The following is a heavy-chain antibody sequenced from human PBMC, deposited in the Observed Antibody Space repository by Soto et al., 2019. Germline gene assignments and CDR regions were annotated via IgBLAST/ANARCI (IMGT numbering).Heavy chain of an antibody. V-gene: IGHV3-30*18. J-gene: IGHJ4*02. Sequence: PGWALRLSCASCVFTFISYGMHWVRQAPGKGLEWVAVISYDGSNKYYADAVKGRFTISRDNSKNTLYLQMNSLRAEDTAVYYCAKVGCTNGVCYTLDYWGQGTLVTVSS. CDR3: AKVGCTNGVCYTLDY. D-gene: IGHD2-8*01. CDR1: VFTFISYG. CDR2: ISYDGSNK.